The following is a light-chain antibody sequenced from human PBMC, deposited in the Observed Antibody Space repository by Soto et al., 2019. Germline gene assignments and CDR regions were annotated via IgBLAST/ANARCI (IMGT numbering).Light chain of an antibody. CDR2: DAS. J-gene: IGKJ2*01. CDR1: QSVSSY. Sequence: EIVLTQSPATLSLSPGERATLSCRASQSVSSYLAWYQQKPGQAPRLLIYDASNRSTGIQARFSGSGSGTDFTITISSLEPEDFAVYYCQQRSNWPPYTFGQGTKLEIK. CDR3: QQRSNWPPYT. V-gene: IGKV3-11*01.